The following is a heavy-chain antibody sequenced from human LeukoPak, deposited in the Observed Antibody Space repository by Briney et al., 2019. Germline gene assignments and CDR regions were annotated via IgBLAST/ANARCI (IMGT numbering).Heavy chain of an antibody. D-gene: IGHD4-17*01. Sequence: SETLSLTCTVSGGFISSSSSYWDWIRQPPGKGLEWIGTIYYSGSTYYNPSLKSRVTISVDTSKNQFSLKLTSVTAADTAVYYCAREATVWGQGTLVTVSS. CDR2: IYYSGST. CDR3: AREATV. CDR1: GGFISSSSSY. V-gene: IGHV4-39*01. J-gene: IGHJ4*02.